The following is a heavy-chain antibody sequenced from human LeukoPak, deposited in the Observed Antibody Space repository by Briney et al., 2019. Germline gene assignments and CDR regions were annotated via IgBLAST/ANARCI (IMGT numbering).Heavy chain of an antibody. CDR1: GFTFSSYA. V-gene: IGHV3-23*01. J-gene: IGHJ4*02. Sequence: PGGSLRLSCAASGFTFSSYAMSWVRQAPGKGLEWVSAISGSGGSTYYADSVKGRFTISRDNSKNTLYLQMNSLRAEDTAVYYCAKGPAWYYDSSGYYQPSDWGQGTLVTVSS. D-gene: IGHD3-22*01. CDR2: ISGSGGST. CDR3: AKGPAWYYDSSGYYQPSD.